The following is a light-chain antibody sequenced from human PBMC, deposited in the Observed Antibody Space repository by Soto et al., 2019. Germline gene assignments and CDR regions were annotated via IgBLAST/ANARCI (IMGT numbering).Light chain of an antibody. V-gene: IGKV3-15*01. Sequence: EILIPQSPATLSVSPWASATLSCRASQSVGRNLAWYQQKPGQAPRLLIFGASNRATGIPARFSGSGSGTEFTLTISSLQSEDFAVYYCQQYNNWTTWTFGQGTKVDI. J-gene: IGKJ1*01. CDR3: QQYNNWTTWT. CDR2: GAS. CDR1: QSVGRN.